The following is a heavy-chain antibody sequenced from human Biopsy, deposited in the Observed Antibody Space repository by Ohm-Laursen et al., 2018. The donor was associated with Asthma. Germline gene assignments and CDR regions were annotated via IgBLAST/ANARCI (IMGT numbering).Heavy chain of an antibody. CDR3: ARTYYDFLTGQVKDVFGV. D-gene: IGHD3-9*01. Sequence: ASVKVSCKASGYNFISFVIHWVPQAPGQRLGWMGWFNMGKGATKYSQKFQGRVTITRDTSASTAYMELRSLRSEDTATYYCARTYYDFLTGQVKDVFGVWGQGTMVTVSS. CDR2: FNMGKGAT. V-gene: IGHV1-3*04. CDR1: GYNFISFV. J-gene: IGHJ3*01.